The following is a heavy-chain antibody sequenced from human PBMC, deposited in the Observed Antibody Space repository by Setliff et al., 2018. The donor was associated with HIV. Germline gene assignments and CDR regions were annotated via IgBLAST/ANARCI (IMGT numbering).Heavy chain of an antibody. D-gene: IGHD1-26*01. CDR1: GYTFISYG. J-gene: IGHJ3*02. CDR3: AKSRVGFSVPYDAFDI. CDR2: LNAGDGDS. V-gene: IGHV1-3*01. Sequence: GASVKVSCKASGYTFISYGISWVRQAPGQRLEWMGWLNAGDGDSGPSQEFRGRVIFTRDTSASTAYMELTSLRSDDTAVYYCAKSRVGFSVPYDAFDIWGQGTMVTVSS.